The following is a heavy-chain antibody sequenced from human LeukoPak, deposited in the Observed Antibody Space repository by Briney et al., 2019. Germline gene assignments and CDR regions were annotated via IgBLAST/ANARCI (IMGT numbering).Heavy chain of an antibody. J-gene: IGHJ6*02. Sequence: GRSLRLSCAASGFTFSSYGMHWVRQAPGKGLEWVAVIWYDGSNKYYADSVKGRFTISRDNSKNTLYLQMNSLRAEDTAVYYCARARCSSTSCYLIYYYGMDVWGQGTTVTVSS. CDR3: ARARCSSTSCYLIYYYGMDV. CDR2: IWYDGSNK. D-gene: IGHD2-2*01. CDR1: GFTFSSYG. V-gene: IGHV3-33*01.